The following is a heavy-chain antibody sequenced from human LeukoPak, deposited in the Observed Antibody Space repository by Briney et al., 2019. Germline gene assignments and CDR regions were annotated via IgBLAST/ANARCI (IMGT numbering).Heavy chain of an antibody. D-gene: IGHD5-12*01. V-gene: IGHV4-34*01. CDR1: GGSFSGYY. CDR2: INHSGST. J-gene: IGHJ4*02. Sequence: SETLSLTCAVYGGSFSGYYWSWIRQPPGKGLEWIGEINHSGSTNYNPSLKSRVTISVDTSKNQFSLRLRSVTAADTAVYYCARVTRGYSGYDYPHYFDYWGQGTLVTVSS. CDR3: ARVTRGYSGYDYPHYFDY.